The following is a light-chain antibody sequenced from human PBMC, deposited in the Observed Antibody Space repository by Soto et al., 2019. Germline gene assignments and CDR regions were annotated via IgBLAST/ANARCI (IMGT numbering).Light chain of an antibody. J-gene: IGLJ1*01. CDR3: QSFDRSLSYV. CDR2: GNT. V-gene: IGLV1-40*01. CDR1: SSNIGARYD. Sequence: QSFLTQPPSVSGAPGRRVTISCTGNSSNIGARYDVHWFQQLPGTAPKLLIFGNTNRPSGVPDRFSGSKSGTSASLAITGLQAEDEADYYCQSFDRSLSYVFGGGTKVTVL.